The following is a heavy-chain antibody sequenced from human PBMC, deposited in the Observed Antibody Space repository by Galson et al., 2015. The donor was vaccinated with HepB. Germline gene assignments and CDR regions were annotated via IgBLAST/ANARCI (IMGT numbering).Heavy chain of an antibody. V-gene: IGHV1-69*13. D-gene: IGHD3-22*01. CDR1: GGTFSSYA. CDR2: IIPIFGTA. J-gene: IGHJ4*02. CDR3: ARVMGDYYDSSGIFDY. Sequence: SVKVSCKASGGTFSSYAISWVRQAPGQGLEWMGGIIPIFGTANYAQKFQGRVTITADESTSTAYMELSSLRSEDTAVYYCARVMGDYYDSSGIFDYWGQGTLVTVSS.